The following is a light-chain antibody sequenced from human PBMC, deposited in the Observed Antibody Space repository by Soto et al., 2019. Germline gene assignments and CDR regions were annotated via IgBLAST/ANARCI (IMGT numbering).Light chain of an antibody. V-gene: IGLV2-11*01. Sequence: QSALAQPRSVSGYPGQSVTISCRGTSSEVGCCEYVAWYQQHPGKAPRLLIYHVGQRPSGVPDRFSGSKSGTTASLTIYCLQADDEAAYFCSSYTAGRTFVFGGGTKVAV. CDR1: SSEVGCCEY. J-gene: IGLJ2*01. CDR3: SSYTAGRTFV. CDR2: HVG.